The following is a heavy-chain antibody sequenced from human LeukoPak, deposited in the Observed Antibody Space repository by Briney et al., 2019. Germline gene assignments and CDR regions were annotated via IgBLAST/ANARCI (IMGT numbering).Heavy chain of an antibody. D-gene: IGHD1-1*01. V-gene: IGHV3-11*01. Sequence: GGSLRLSCAASGFTFTDYYMTWIRQAPGKGLEWVSYICGSGSNRDYGDSVSGRFTISGEYADNSLYLQLNNLRAEDTAVYYCARMRRELDCWGQGTRVTVSS. CDR2: ICGSGSNR. CDR1: GFTFTDYY. J-gene: IGHJ4*02. CDR3: ARMRRELDC.